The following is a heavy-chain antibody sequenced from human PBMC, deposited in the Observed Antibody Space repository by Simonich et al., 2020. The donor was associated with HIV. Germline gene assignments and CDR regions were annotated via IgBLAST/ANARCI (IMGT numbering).Heavy chain of an antibody. J-gene: IGHJ4*02. CDR2: INHSVIT. V-gene: IGHV4-34*01. Sequence: QVQLQQWGAGLLKPSETLSLTCAVYGGSFSGYYWGWIRQPPGKGLEWIGEINHSVITNYNPSLKSRIAMSRDTSKNQSSLKLSSVTAADTAVYYCARHVAGADIDYWGQGTLVTVSS. D-gene: IGHD2-15*01. CDR3: ARHVAGADIDY. CDR1: GGSFSGYY.